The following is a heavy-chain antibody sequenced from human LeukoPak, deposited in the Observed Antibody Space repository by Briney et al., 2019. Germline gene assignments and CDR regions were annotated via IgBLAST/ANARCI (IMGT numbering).Heavy chain of an antibody. D-gene: IGHD3-10*01. Sequence: GASVKVSCKASGYTLTSYYMHWVRQAPGQGLEWMGIINPSGGSTSYAQKFQGRVTMTRDTSTSTVYMELSSLRSEDTAVYYCARDGHETYYGSGSYYNASPSDAFDIWGQGTMVTVSS. J-gene: IGHJ3*02. CDR1: GYTLTSYY. V-gene: IGHV1-46*01. CDR2: INPSGGST. CDR3: ARDGHETYYGSGSYYNASPSDAFDI.